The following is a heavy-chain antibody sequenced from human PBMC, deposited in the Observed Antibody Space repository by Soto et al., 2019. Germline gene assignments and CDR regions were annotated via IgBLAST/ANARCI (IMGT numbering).Heavy chain of an antibody. V-gene: IGHV1-18*01. Sequence: QVQLVQSGGEVKKPGVSVKVSCKASGYTFSNFGLSWVRQAPGQGLELMGWISPYNGNTNYAQKLQGRLTMTTDTSTSTAYMELRSLRSDDTAVYYCARDRLGVSVTGGGFDSWGQGTLVTVSS. CDR2: ISPYNGNT. CDR1: GYTFSNFG. CDR3: ARDRLGVSVTGGGFDS. J-gene: IGHJ4*02. D-gene: IGHD2-8*01.